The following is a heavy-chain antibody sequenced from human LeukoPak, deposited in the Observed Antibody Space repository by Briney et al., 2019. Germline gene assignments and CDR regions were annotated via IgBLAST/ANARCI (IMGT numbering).Heavy chain of an antibody. CDR2: ISGSGGST. J-gene: IGHJ6*04. Sequence: PGGSLRLSCAASGFTFSSYAMSWVRQAPGKGLEWVSAISGSGGSTYYADSVKGRFTISRDNSKNTLYLQMNSLRAEDTAVYYCAKDSRRPSRITIFGVVQPAPVWGKGTTVTVSS. CDR1: GFTFSSYA. D-gene: IGHD3-3*01. CDR3: AKDSRRPSRITIFGVVQPAPV. V-gene: IGHV3-23*01.